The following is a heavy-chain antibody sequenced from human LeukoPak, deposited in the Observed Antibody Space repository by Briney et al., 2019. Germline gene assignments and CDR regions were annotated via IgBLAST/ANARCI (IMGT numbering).Heavy chain of an antibody. J-gene: IGHJ4*02. V-gene: IGHV1-69*05. Sequence: ASVKVSCKASGGTFSSYAISWVRQAPGQGLEWMGGIIPIFGTANYAQKLQGRVTMTTDTSTSTAYMELRSLRSDDTAVYYCASGYDSSDYWGQGALVTVSS. CDR3: ASGYDSSDY. CDR2: IIPIFGTA. CDR1: GGTFSSYA. D-gene: IGHD3-22*01.